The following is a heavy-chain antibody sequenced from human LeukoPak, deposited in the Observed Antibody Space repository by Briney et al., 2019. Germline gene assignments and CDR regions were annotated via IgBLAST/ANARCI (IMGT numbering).Heavy chain of an antibody. CDR1: GFTFSSYG. CDR2: ISYDGSNK. J-gene: IGHJ4*02. V-gene: IGHV3-30*18. CDR3: AKDGYSSSVDYFDY. Sequence: GGSLRLSCAASGFTFSSYGIHWVRQAPGKGLEWVAVISYDGSNKYYADSVKGRFTISRDNSKNTLYLQMNSLRAEDTAVYYCAKDGYSSSVDYFDYWGQGTLVTVSS. D-gene: IGHD6-13*01.